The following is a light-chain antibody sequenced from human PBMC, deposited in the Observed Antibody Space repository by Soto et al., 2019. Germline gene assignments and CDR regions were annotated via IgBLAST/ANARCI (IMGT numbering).Light chain of an antibody. Sequence: DIQMTQSPSSLSASAGDRVTITCQASQDISNHLNWYQQKAGKAPKLLINDASNLEAGVPARFSGSGAGTDFTLTISSLQPEDTATYGCQQYVNALTFGGGTKVEIK. CDR2: DAS. J-gene: IGKJ4*02. CDR3: QQYVNALT. CDR1: QDISNH. V-gene: IGKV1-33*01.